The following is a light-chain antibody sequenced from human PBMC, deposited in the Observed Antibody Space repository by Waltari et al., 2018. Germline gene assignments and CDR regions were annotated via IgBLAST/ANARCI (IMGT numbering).Light chain of an antibody. V-gene: IGLV2-14*03. CDR1: SSDVGGPTH. J-gene: IGLJ3*02. CDR3: NSFTDSVTWV. CDR2: DVN. Sequence: QSALTQPASVSGSPGESLTTSCTGTSSDVGGPTHVPRYPHHPGKAPKLMIHDVNKRPSGVSNRFSGSKSGNTASLTISGLQAEDEADYYCNSFTDSVTWVFGGGTKLTVL.